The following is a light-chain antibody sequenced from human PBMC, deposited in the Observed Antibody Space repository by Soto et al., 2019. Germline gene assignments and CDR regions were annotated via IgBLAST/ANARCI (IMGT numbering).Light chain of an antibody. Sequence: SYDLTQPPSVSVSPGQTASITCSGDKLGDKYACWYQQKPGQSPVLVIYQDSKRPSGVPERFSGSNSGNTATLTISGTQAMDEADYYCQAWDSSTASVFGTGTKLTVL. J-gene: IGLJ1*01. CDR1: KLGDKY. CDR3: QAWDSSTASV. V-gene: IGLV3-1*01. CDR2: QDS.